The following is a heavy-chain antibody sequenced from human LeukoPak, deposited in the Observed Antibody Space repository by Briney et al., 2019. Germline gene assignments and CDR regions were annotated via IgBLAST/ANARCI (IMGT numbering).Heavy chain of an antibody. V-gene: IGHV3-23*01. D-gene: IGHD3-22*01. CDR1: GFTFSSYA. CDR3: AKYYYDSSGYYDAAPLDY. Sequence: GGSLRLSCAASGFTFSSYAMSWVRQAPGKGLEWVSLISGSDYSTYYADSVKGRFTISRDNPKNTLYLQMNSLRAEDTAVYYCAKYYYDSSGYYDAAPLDYWGQGTLVTVFS. J-gene: IGHJ4*02. CDR2: ISGSDYST.